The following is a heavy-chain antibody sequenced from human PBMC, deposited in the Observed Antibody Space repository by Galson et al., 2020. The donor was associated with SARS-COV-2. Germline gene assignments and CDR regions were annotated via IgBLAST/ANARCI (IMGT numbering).Heavy chain of an antibody. D-gene: IGHD3-3*01. CDR2: IRAYNGNT. Sequence: ASVKVSCKASRYTFTSYGISLVLQAPGQVLEWMGWIRAYNGNTNYAQKLQARVTMTTDTSTSTAYMELRSLRSDDTAVYYCARWLGVVIIPHYYYYMDVWGKGTTVTVSS. CDR1: RYTFTSYG. V-gene: IGHV1-18*01. J-gene: IGHJ6*03. CDR3: ARWLGVVIIPHYYYYMDV.